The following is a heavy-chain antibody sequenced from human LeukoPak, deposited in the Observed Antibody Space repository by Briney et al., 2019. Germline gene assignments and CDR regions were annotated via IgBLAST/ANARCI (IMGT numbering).Heavy chain of an antibody. Sequence: GGSLRLSCAASGLTLSNYAMHWVRQAPGKGLEWVSGIDWNGGDTGYADSVKGRFTISRDNAKNSLYLQMNSLRAEDTAFYYCARGGELVGSYFDYWGQGSLVTVSS. J-gene: IGHJ4*02. CDR1: GLTLSNYA. CDR3: ARGGELVGSYFDY. V-gene: IGHV3-20*04. CDR2: IDWNGGDT. D-gene: IGHD3-16*01.